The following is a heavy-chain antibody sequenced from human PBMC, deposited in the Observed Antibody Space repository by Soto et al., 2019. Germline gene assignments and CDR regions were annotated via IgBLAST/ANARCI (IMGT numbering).Heavy chain of an antibody. D-gene: IGHD3-10*01. CDR3: ATSTLLSGYYYYGMDV. J-gene: IGHJ6*02. CDR1: GYTLTELS. V-gene: IGHV1-24*01. Sequence: GASVKVSCKVSGYTLTELSMHWVRQAPGKGLEWMGGFDPEDGETIYAQKFQGRVTMTEDTSTDTAYMELSSLRSEDTAVYYCATSTLLSGYYYYGMDVWGQGTTVTVSS. CDR2: FDPEDGET.